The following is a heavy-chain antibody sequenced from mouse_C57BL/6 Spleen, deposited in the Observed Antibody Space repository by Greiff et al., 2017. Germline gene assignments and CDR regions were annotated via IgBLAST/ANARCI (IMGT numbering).Heavy chain of an antibody. V-gene: IGHV1-7*01. CDR3: ARPPNSYYFDG. J-gene: IGHJ2*01. D-gene: IGHD2-12*01. CDR2: INPSSGYT. CDR1: GYTFTSYL. Sequence: VQLQQSGAELAKPGASVKLSCKASGYTFTSYLMHWVKQRPGQGLEWIGYINPSSGYTKYNQKFKEKATLTAYKSASTAYMQLSSMTYEDSAVYYCARPPNSYYFDGWGHSPTLAVSS.